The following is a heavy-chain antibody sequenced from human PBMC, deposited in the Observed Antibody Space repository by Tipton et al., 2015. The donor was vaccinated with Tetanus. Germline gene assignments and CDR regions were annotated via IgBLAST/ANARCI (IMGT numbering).Heavy chain of an antibody. CDR2: ISFDGSSQ. V-gene: IGHV3-30*04. CDR1: GFTFSSYG. Sequence: SLRLSCVPSGFTFSSYGMHWVRQAPGKGLEWVAVISFDGSSQHYADSVKGRFTISRDNSKDILYLQMDSLRVEDTAVYYCARRLKVGITGVYFDLWGRGTRVSVSS. CDR3: ARRLKVGITGVYFDL. D-gene: IGHD7-27*01. J-gene: IGHJ4*02.